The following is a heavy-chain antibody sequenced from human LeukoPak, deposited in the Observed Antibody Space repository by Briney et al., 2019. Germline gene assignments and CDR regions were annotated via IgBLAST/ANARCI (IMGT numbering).Heavy chain of an antibody. V-gene: IGHV4-59*08. CDR3: AKHPSDIVVVPATGYAFDI. D-gene: IGHD2-2*01. CDR1: GGSISRYY. CDR2: VHYSGST. Sequence: PSETLSLTCTVSGGSISRYYWSWIRQPPGKGLEWIGYVHYSGSTNYNASLKSRVTISVQTSKNQFSLRLTSLTAADTAVYYCAKHPSDIVVVPATGYAFDIWGQGTMVTVSS. J-gene: IGHJ3*02.